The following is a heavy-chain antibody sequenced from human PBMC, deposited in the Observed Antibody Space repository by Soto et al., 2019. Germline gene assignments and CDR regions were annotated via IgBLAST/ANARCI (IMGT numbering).Heavy chain of an antibody. CDR3: AKDYNGGNTYYWYFDL. Sequence: VQLVESGGGLVQPGGSLRLSCAASGFTFSSYGMHWVRQAPGKGLEWVAVISYDGSNKYYADSVKGRFTISRDNSKNTLYLQMNSLRAEDTAVYYCAKDYNGGNTYYWYFDLWGRGTLVTVSS. CDR1: GFTFSSYG. J-gene: IGHJ2*01. V-gene: IGHV3-30*18. D-gene: IGHD2-15*01. CDR2: ISYDGSNK.